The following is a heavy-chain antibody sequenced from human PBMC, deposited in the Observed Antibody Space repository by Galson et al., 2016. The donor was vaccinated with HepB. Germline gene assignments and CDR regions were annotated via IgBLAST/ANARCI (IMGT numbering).Heavy chain of an antibody. Sequence: SETLSLTCAVSGASIRSSAWWSWVRQPPGKGLEWNGEIYHSGTTNYNPSLKSRVTISVDKSKNHFSLKLTSLTAADTSVYSCGREPVVGGYYFDYWGQGTLVTVSS. V-gene: IGHV4-4*02. CDR3: GREPVVGGYYFDY. J-gene: IGHJ4*02. D-gene: IGHD3-10*01. CDR1: GASIRSSAW. CDR2: IYHSGTT.